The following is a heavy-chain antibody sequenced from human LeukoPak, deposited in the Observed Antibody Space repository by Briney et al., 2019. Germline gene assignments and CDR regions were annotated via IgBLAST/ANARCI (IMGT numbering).Heavy chain of an antibody. V-gene: IGHV3-23*01. CDR3: AKDQWGYCSGGSCYQAPYYFDY. Sequence: QAGGSLRLSCAASGFTFSSYAMSWVRQAPGKGLEWVSFISGSGGSTYYADSVKGRFTISRDNSKNTLYLQMNSLRAEDTAVYYCAKDQWGYCSGGSCYQAPYYFDYWGQGTLVTVSS. J-gene: IGHJ4*02. CDR1: GFTFSSYA. CDR2: ISGSGGST. D-gene: IGHD2-15*01.